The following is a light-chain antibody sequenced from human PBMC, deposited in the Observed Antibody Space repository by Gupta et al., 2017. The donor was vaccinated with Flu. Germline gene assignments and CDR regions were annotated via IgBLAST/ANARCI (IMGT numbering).Light chain of an antibody. J-gene: IGKJ1*01. V-gene: IGKV3-20*01. CDR1: QSVSSSY. Sequence: LSPGERATLSCRASQSVSSSYLAWYQQKPGQAPRLLIYGASSRATGIPDRFSGSGSGTDFTLTISRLEPEDFAVYYCQQYGSSPATFGQGTKVEIK. CDR2: GAS. CDR3: QQYGSSPAT.